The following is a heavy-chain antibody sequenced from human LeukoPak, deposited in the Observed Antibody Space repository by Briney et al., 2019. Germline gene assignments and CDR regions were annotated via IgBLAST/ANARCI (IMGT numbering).Heavy chain of an antibody. V-gene: IGHV1-46*01. CDR3: ARANGDSNSRYYYYYMDV. D-gene: IGHD4-17*01. Sequence: GASVKVSCKASGGTFSSYAISWVRQAPGQGLEWMGIINPSGGSTSYAQKFQGRVTMTRGMSTSTVYMELSSLRSEDTAVYYCARANGDSNSRYYYYYMDVWSKGTTVTISS. CDR2: INPSGGST. CDR1: GGTFSSYA. J-gene: IGHJ6*03.